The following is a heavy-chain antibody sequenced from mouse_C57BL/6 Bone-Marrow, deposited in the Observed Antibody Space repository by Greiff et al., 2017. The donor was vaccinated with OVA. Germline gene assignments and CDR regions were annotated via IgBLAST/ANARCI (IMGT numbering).Heavy chain of an antibody. CDR1: GYTFTSYG. J-gene: IGHJ2*01. D-gene: IGHD1-1*01. CDR3: ARSPHYYGSSYGYFDY. CDR2: IYPRSGNT. V-gene: IGHV1-81*01. Sequence: VQLQQSGAELARPGASVKLSCKASGYTFTSYGISWVKQRTGQGLEWIGEIYPRSGNTYYNEKFKGKATLTADKSSSTAYMELRSLTSEDSAVYFCARSPHYYGSSYGYFDYWGQGTTLTVSS.